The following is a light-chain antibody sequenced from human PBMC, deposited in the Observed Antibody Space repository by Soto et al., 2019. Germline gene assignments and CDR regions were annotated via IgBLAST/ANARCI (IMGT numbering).Light chain of an antibody. J-gene: IGKJ1*01. V-gene: IGKV3D-20*01. CDR1: QSFNGH. CDR3: QQDGTSTRT. CDR2: DAS. Sequence: EIVLTQSPATLSLSPGERATLACGASQSFNGHLAWYQQKPALAPRLLIYDASRSAPGIPDRFSGGGSGTDVSLTISRLEPEDGAVYYCQQDGTSTRTFGKGTKVEIE.